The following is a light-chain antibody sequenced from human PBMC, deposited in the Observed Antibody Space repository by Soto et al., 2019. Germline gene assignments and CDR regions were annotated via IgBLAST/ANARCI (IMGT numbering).Light chain of an antibody. CDR3: ATWDGSLKSPV. J-gene: IGLJ3*02. CDR2: SSD. CDR1: NSVVLSYNL. Sequence: QSALTQPASVSGSPGQSITISCTGSNSVVLSYNLVSWYQQHPGKAPQLIIYSSDQRPSGVPDRFSGSKSGTSASLAISGLQSEDEADYYCATWDGSLKSPVFGGGTKLTVL. V-gene: IGLV2-14*02.